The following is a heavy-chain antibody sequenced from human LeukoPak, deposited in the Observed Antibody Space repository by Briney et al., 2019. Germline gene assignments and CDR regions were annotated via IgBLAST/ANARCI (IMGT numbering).Heavy chain of an antibody. CDR2: INHSGST. CDR3: ARGAHYYYGSGSYYNNRGRYYYYGMDV. D-gene: IGHD3-10*01. CDR1: GGSFSGYY. V-gene: IGHV4-34*01. J-gene: IGHJ6*02. Sequence: SETLSLNCAVYGGSFSGYYWSWIRQPPGKGLEWIGEINHSGSTNYNPSLKSRVTISVDTSKNQFSLKLSSVTAADTAVYYCARGAHYYYGSGSYYNNRGRYYYYGMDVWGQGTTVTVSS.